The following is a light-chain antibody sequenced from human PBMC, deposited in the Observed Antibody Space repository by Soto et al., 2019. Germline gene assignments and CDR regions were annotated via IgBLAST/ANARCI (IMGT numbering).Light chain of an antibody. J-gene: IGKJ1*01. Sequence: DIQMTQSPSSLSAFVGDRVTITCRASQSIGNFLNWYQQRPGKAPELLIYAASNLQSGVPSRFSGSGSGTAFTLTISSLQPDDFATYYCQQYYTYPWTFGQGTKVDIK. CDR2: AAS. V-gene: IGKV1-39*01. CDR1: QSIGNF. CDR3: QQYYTYPWT.